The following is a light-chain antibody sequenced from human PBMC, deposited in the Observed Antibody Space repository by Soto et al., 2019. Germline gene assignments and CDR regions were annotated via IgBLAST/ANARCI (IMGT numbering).Light chain of an antibody. V-gene: IGLV2-8*01. CDR2: EVS. CDR3: SSYAGSNNWV. CDR1: SSDVAGYNY. J-gene: IGLJ2*01. Sequence: QSALTQPPSASGSPGQSVTISCTGTSSDVAGYNYVSWYQQYPGKAPKLMIYEVSKRPSWVPDRFSGSKSGNTASLTVSGVQAEDEADYYCSSYAGSNNWVFGGGTKLTVL.